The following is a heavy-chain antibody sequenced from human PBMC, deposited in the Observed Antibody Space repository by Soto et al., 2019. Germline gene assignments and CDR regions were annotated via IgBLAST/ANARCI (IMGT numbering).Heavy chain of an antibody. CDR3: SRSETEPDFDY. J-gene: IGHJ4*02. V-gene: IGHV4-31*03. CDR1: GGSISSGGYY. D-gene: IGHD1-26*01. Sequence: QVQLQESGPGLVKPSQTLSLTCTVSGGSISSGGYYWSWIRQHPGKGLEWTGYLYYRGSTYYNPSLKSRVTLSVDTSKNQFSLKLSSVTAADTAVYYCSRSETEPDFDYWGQGTLVTVSS. CDR2: LYYRGST.